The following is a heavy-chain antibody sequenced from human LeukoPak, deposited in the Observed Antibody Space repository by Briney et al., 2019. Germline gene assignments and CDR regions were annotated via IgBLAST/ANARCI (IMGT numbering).Heavy chain of an antibody. V-gene: IGHV1-24*01. J-gene: IGHJ3*02. D-gene: IGHD3-10*01. CDR1: GYTLTELS. Sequence: ASVKVSCKVSGYTLTELSMHWVRQAPGKGLEWMGGFDPEDGETIYAQKFQGRVTMTDDTSTDTTYMELSSLRSEDTAVYYCATRLPVQGVIIANPDGFDIWGQGTMVTVSS. CDR3: ATRLPVQGVIIANPDGFDI. CDR2: FDPEDGET.